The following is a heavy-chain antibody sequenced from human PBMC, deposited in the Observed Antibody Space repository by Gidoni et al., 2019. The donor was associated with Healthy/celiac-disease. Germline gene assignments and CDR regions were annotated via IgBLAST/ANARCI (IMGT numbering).Heavy chain of an antibody. CDR1: GFTFSSYE. Sequence: EVQLVESGGGLVQPGGSLRLSCADAGFTFSSYEMNWVRQAPGQGLEWVSYIRSSGSTIYYADSVKGRFTISRDNAKNSLYLQMNSLRAEDTAVYYCARVGKWELLIVYWGQGTLVTVSS. CDR3: ARVGKWELLIVY. CDR2: IRSSGSTI. J-gene: IGHJ4*02. D-gene: IGHD1-26*01. V-gene: IGHV3-48*03.